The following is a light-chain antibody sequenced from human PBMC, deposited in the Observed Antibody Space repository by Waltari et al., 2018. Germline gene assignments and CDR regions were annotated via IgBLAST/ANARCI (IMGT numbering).Light chain of an antibody. V-gene: IGKV1-5*03. CDR1: QSIGLW. CDR2: QAS. CDR3: QQYTGYSYS. Sequence: DIQMTQSPSTLSASVGDTITISCRASQSIGLWLAWYQQEPGKAPKVLIYQASSVESGVTSRFSGSGSGTEFTLTISSLQPDDFGTYYCQQYTGYSYSFGQGTKLDIK. J-gene: IGKJ2*03.